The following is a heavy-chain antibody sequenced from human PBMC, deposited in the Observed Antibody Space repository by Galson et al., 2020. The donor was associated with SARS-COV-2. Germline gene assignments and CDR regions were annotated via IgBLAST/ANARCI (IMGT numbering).Heavy chain of an antibody. J-gene: IGHJ4*02. D-gene: IGHD3-10*01. V-gene: IGHV1-18*01. CDR3: ALDYSGSGTYYSRPAFDY. CDR1: GYTFTNYG. Sequence: GESLKISCKTSGYTFTNYGISWVRQAPGQGLEWMGWINTYSGNTDFAQKFQARVTMTTDTSANAAYMDLRSLRSDDTAVYYCALDYSGSGTYYSRPAFDYWGQGTLVTVSS. CDR2: INTYSGNT.